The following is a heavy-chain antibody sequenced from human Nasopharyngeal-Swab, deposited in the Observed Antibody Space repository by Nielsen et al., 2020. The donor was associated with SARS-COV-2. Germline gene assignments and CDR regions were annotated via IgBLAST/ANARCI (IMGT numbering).Heavy chain of an antibody. V-gene: IGHV1-3*01. Sequence: ASAKVSCKASGYTFTSYAMHWVRQAPGQRLEWMGWINAGNGNTKYSQKFQGRVTITRDTSASTAYMELSSLRSEDTAVYYCAGAGIAAAGTLYYYYGMDVWGQGTTVTVSS. CDR1: GYTFTSYA. CDR2: INAGNGNT. J-gene: IGHJ6*02. D-gene: IGHD6-13*01. CDR3: AGAGIAAAGTLYYYYGMDV.